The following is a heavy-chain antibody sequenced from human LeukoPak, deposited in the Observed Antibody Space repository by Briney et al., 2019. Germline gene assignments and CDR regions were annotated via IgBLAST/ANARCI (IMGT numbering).Heavy chain of an antibody. CDR1: GFTFTSYT. CDR3: AKDARYCSTTSCYAYYYYYMDV. J-gene: IGHJ6*03. Sequence: GGSLRLSCAASGFTFTSYTMNWVRQAPGKGLEWVSSISPFNKYLYHADSLKGRFTTSRDNAKNSLYLRMNSLRAEDTAVYYCAKDARYCSTTSCYAYYYYYMDVWGKGTTVAISS. V-gene: IGHV3-21*01. D-gene: IGHD2-2*01. CDR2: ISPFNKYL.